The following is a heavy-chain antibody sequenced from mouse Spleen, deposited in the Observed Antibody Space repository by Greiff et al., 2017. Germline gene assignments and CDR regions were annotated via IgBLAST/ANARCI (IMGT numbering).Heavy chain of an antibody. CDR2: IWAGGST. CDR3: AREGGIYDYDGYWYFDV. CDR1: GFSLTSYG. D-gene: IGHD2-4*01. J-gene: IGHJ1*01. Sequence: QVQLKESGPGLVAPSQSLSITCTVSGFSLTSYGVHWVRQPPGKGLEWLGVIWAGGSTNYNSALMSRLSISKDNSKSQVFLKMNSLQTDDTAMYYCAREGGIYDYDGYWYFDVWGAGTTVTVSS. V-gene: IGHV2-9*02.